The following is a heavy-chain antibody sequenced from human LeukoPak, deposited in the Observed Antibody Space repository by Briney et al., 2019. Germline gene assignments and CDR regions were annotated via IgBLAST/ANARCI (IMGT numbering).Heavy chain of an antibody. Sequence: ASVKVSCKASGYTFTGYYMHWVRQAPGQGLEWMGRISPNSGGTNYAQKFQGRVTMTRDTSISTAYMELSMLRSDDTAVYYSARGSGWKRSWFDPWGQGTLVTVSS. CDR2: ISPNSGGT. CDR1: GYTFTGYY. V-gene: IGHV1-2*06. J-gene: IGHJ5*02. D-gene: IGHD4-23*01. CDR3: ARGSGWKRSWFDP.